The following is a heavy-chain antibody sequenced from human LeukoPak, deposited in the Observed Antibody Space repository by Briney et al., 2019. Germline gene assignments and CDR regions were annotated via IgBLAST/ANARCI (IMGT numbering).Heavy chain of an antibody. J-gene: IGHJ5*02. V-gene: IGHV3-9*01. D-gene: IGHD1-26*01. Sequence: PGGSLRLSCAASGFTFDDYAMHWVRQAPGKGLEWVSGISWNSGSIGYADSVKGRFTISRDNAKNSLYLQMNSLTVDDTAVYYCVRNRGGGYFDPWGQGTLVTVSS. CDR2: ISWNSGSI. CDR1: GFTFDDYA. CDR3: VRNRGGGYFDP.